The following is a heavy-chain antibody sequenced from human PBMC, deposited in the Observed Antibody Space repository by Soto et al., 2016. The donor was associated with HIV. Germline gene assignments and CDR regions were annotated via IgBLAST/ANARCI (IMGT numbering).Heavy chain of an antibody. V-gene: IGHV1-18*01. J-gene: IGHJ6*02. CDR1: GYTFTSYA. CDR3: ARDTHYVWGSYRTPPLDV. D-gene: IGHD3-16*02. Sequence: QVQLVQSGAEVKKPGASVKVSCKASGYTFTSYAISWVRQAPGQGLEWMGWISAYNGNTNYAQKFQGRVTMTTDTSTSTAYMDLRSLRSDDTAVYYCARDTHYVWGSYRTPPLDVWAKGPRSPSP. CDR2: ISAYNGNT.